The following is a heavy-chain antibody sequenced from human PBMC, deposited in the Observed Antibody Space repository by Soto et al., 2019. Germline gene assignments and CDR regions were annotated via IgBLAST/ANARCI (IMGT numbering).Heavy chain of an antibody. J-gene: IGHJ6*02. D-gene: IGHD2-2*01. CDR3: ARGYCSSTSCYWGYYYYGMDV. CDR2: IWYDGSNK. CDR1: GFTFSSYG. Sequence: PGGSLRLSCAASGFTFSSYGMHWVRQAPGKGLEWVAVIWYDGSNKYYADSVKGRFTISRDNSKNTLYLQMNSLRAEDTAVYYCARGYCSSTSCYWGYYYYGMDVWGQGTTVTVSS. V-gene: IGHV3-33*01.